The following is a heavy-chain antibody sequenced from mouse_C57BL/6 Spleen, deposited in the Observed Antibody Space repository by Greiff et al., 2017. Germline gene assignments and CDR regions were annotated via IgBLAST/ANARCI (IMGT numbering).Heavy chain of an antibody. J-gene: IGHJ2*01. Sequence: EVKLQQSGPELVKPGASVKMSCKASGYTVTDYNMHWVKQSHGKSLEWIGYINPNNGGTSYNQKFKGKATLTVNKSSSTAYMELRSLTSEDSAVYYCARVVLRTTLHYWGQGTTLTVSS. V-gene: IGHV1-22*01. CDR1: GYTVTDYN. CDR2: INPNNGGT. D-gene: IGHD1-1*01. CDR3: ARVVLRTTLHY.